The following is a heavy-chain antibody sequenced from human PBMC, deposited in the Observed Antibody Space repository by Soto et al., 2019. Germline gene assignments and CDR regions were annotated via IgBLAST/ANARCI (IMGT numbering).Heavy chain of an antibody. CDR2: IIPIFGTA. V-gene: IGHV1-69*13. Sequence: SVKVSCKASGGTFSSYAISWVRQAPGQGLEWMGGIIPIFGTANYAQKFQGRVTITADESTSTAYMELSSLRSEDTAVYYCASPKLGYCSSTGCYSFDYWGQGTLVTVSS. D-gene: IGHD2-2*02. CDR1: GGTFSSYA. J-gene: IGHJ4*02. CDR3: ASPKLGYCSSTGCYSFDY.